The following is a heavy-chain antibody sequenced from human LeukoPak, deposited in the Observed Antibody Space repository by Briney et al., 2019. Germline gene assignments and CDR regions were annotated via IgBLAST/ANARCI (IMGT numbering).Heavy chain of an antibody. CDR2: ISSSSSYT. J-gene: IGHJ4*02. CDR3: ARSGRAYSPDY. Sequence: GGSLRLSCAASGFTFSDYYMSWIRQAPGKGLEWVSYISSSSSYTNYADSVKGRFTISRDNAKNSLYLQMNSLRAEDTAVYYCARSGRAYSPDYWGQGTLATVSS. V-gene: IGHV3-11*06. D-gene: IGHD3-16*01. CDR1: GFTFSDYY.